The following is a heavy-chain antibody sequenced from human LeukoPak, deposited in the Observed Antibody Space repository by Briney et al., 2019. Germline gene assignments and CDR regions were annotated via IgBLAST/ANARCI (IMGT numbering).Heavy chain of an antibody. CDR1: GFTFSDYY. CDR3: ARTIAVAGTNWFDP. D-gene: IGHD6-19*01. J-gene: IGHJ5*02. V-gene: IGHV3-11*01. Sequence: PGGSLRLSCAASGFTFSDYYTSWIRQAPGKGLEWVSYISSSGSTIYYADSVRGRFTISRDNAKNSLYLQMNSLRAEDTAVYCCARTIAVAGTNWFDPWGQGTLVTVSS. CDR2: ISSSGSTI.